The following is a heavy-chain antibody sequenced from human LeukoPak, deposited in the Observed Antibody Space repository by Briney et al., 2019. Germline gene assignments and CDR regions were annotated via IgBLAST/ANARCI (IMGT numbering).Heavy chain of an antibody. CDR2: ISGGGDTT. CDR1: EFTFSSYA. CDR3: AKVRGMDV. J-gene: IGHJ6*02. V-gene: IGHV3-23*01. Sequence: GGSLRLSCAASEFTFSSYAMSWVRQAPGKGLEWVSAISGGGDTTYYADSVKGRFTISRDNSKNTLYLQMNSLGAEDTAVYYCAKVRGMDVWGQGTTVTVSS.